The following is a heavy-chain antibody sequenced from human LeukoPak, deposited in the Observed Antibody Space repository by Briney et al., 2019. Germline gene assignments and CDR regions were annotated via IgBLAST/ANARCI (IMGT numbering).Heavy chain of an antibody. CDR3: AKDGRSSGYLLDF. J-gene: IGHJ4*02. V-gene: IGHV3-23*01. CDR2: ISGSGANT. D-gene: IGHD3-22*01. Sequence: QTGGSLRLSCAASGFTFSSYAMSWVRQAPGKGLEWVSGISGSGANTFYADSVKGRFTISRDNSKNTLYLQMNSLRAEDTAVYYCAKDGRSSGYLLDFWGQGTLVTVSS. CDR1: GFTFSSYA.